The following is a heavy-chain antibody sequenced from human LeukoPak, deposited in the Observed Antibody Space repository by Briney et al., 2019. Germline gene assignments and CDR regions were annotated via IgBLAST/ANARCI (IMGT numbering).Heavy chain of an antibody. CDR1: GFTFSSYS. CDR2: IFPDGSEK. Sequence: GGSLRLSCTTPGFTFSSYSMHWVRQAPGMGLQWVGVIFPDGSEKYYGDFVQGRLTMSRDNSQNTLYLQVNSLRGEDTAVYYCARVRVPDGWREVDYWGQGTPVTVSS. D-gene: IGHD5-24*01. J-gene: IGHJ4*02. CDR3: ARVRVPDGWREVDY. V-gene: IGHV3-33*01.